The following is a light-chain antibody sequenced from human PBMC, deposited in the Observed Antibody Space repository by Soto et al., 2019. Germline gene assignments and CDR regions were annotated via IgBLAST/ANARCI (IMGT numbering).Light chain of an antibody. CDR3: QQYYSYPIT. Sequence: AIRMTQSPSSLSASTGDRVTITCRASQGISSYLAWYQQKPGKAPKLLIYAASTFQSGVPSRFSGSGSGTDFTLTISGLQSEDFATYYGQQYYSYPITFGQGTRLEIK. CDR2: AAS. J-gene: IGKJ5*01. CDR1: QGISSY. V-gene: IGKV1-8*01.